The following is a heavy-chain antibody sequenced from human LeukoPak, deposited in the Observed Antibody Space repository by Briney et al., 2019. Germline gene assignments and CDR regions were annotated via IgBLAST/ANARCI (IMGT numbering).Heavy chain of an antibody. V-gene: IGHV3-30*03. Sequence: GGSLRLSCAASGFTFNNYAMHWVRQAPGKGLEWVAVIFYYGSIQYYADSVKGRFTISRDNSKNTLYLQVNSLRPEDTAVYYYARDPRGPIGYDSSSRDTFDYWGQGTLVTVSS. CDR3: ARDPRGPIGYDSSSRDTFDY. J-gene: IGHJ4*02. CDR2: IFYYGSIQ. D-gene: IGHD3-22*01. CDR1: GFTFNNYA.